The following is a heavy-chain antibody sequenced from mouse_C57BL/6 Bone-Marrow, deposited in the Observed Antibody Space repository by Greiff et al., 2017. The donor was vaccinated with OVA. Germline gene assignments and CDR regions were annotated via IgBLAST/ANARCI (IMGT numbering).Heavy chain of an antibody. CDR1: GFNIKDYY. CDR3: ARRPIYDGYYVWYFDY. D-gene: IGHD2-3*01. CDR2: IDPEDGET. Sequence: EVKLVESGAELVKPGASVKLSCTASGFNIKDYYMHWVKQRTEQGLEWIGRIDPEDGETKYAPKFQGKATITADTSSNTAYLQLSSLTSEDTAVYYCARRPIYDGYYVWYFDYWGQGTTLTVSS. J-gene: IGHJ2*01. V-gene: IGHV14-2*01.